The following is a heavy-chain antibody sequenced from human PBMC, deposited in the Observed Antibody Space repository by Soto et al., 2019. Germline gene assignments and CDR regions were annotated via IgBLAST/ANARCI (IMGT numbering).Heavy chain of an antibody. Sequence: PGESLCLSCEASGFTFGDYARHWVRQIPGKGLGWVSTITWSRGTIDYAGSVKGRFSISRDNAKSSLYLLMHGLRTVDTALNYCSNDREFGDLVTREFDYWGQGTLVTVSS. D-gene: IGHD3-10*01. V-gene: IGHV3-9*01. CDR1: GFTFGDYA. CDR3: SNDREFGDLVTREFDY. J-gene: IGHJ4*02. CDR2: ITWSRGTI.